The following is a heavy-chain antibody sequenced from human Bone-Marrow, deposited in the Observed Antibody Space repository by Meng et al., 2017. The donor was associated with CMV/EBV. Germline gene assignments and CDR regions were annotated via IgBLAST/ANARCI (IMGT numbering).Heavy chain of an antibody. CDR1: GYTFSSYG. J-gene: IGHJ4*02. CDR3: ARARVGGTELGY. V-gene: IGHV1-18*01. Sequence: CKASGYTFSSYGSSWVRQAPGQGLEWMGWISTYSGNTNYAQKLQGRVTMTTDTLTSTAHMELRSLRSDDTAVYYCARARVGGTELGYWGQGTLVTVSS. CDR2: ISTYSGNT. D-gene: IGHD1-26*01.